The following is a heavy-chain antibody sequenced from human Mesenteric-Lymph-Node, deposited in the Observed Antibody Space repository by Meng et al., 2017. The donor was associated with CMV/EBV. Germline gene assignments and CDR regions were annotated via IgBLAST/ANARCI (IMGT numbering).Heavy chain of an antibody. CDR2: IYWNEDT. CDR3: AHIWGQGWLVNY. V-gene: IGHV2-5*01. D-gene: IGHD6-19*01. CDR1: GCSLSTSGVG. J-gene: IGHJ4*02. Sequence: TVSGCSLSTSGVGVGWIRQPPGEALEWLALIYWNEDTRYSPSLKSRLTITKDTSKNQVVLTMTNMDPVDTGTYYCAHIWGQGWLVNYWGQGTLVTVSS.